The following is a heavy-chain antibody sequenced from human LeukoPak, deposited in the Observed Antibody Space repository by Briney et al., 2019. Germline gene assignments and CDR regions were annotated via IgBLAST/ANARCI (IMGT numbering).Heavy chain of an antibody. J-gene: IGHJ4*02. CDR3: ARVQDGYNGVGYFDY. V-gene: IGHV1-69*04. D-gene: IGHD5-24*01. CDR2: IIPILGIA. CDR1: GGTFSSYA. Sequence: ASVKVSCKASGGTFSSYAISWVRQAPGQGLEWMGRIIPILGIANYAQKFQGRVTITADESTGTVYMDLSSLRSEDTAVYYCARVQDGYNGVGYFDYWGQGALVTVSS.